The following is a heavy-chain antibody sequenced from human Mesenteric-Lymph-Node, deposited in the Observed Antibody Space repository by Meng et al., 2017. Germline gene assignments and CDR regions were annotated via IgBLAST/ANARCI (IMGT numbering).Heavy chain of an antibody. Sequence: GGSLRLSCVASGFTFTNYEMNWVRQASGKGLEWVGRIRSKANSYATAYGASVKGRFTVSRDDSKNTAYLQMNSLKTEDTAVYYCSREWDDGSGYSDYWGQGTVVTVSS. CDR3: SREWDDGSGYSDY. CDR2: IRSKANSYAT. J-gene: IGHJ4*02. CDR1: GFTFTNYE. D-gene: IGHD3-22*01. V-gene: IGHV3-73*01.